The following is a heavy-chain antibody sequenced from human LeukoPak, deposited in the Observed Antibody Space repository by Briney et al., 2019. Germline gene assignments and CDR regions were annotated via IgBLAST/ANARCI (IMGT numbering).Heavy chain of an antibody. CDR3: ARSWIGRAVAGKGEFDY. D-gene: IGHD6-19*01. CDR1: GYTFTGYY. J-gene: IGHJ4*02. Sequence: ASVKVSCKASGYTFTGYYMHWVRQAPGQGLEWMGWINPNSGGTNYAQKFQGRVTMTRDTSISTAYMEQSRLRSDDTAVYYCARSWIGRAVAGKGEFDYWGQGTLVTVSS. V-gene: IGHV1-2*02. CDR2: INPNSGGT.